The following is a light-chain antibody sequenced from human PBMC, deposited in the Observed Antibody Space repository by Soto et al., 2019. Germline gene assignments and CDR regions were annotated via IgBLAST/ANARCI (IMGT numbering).Light chain of an antibody. J-gene: IGKJ1*01. CDR2: GAS. CDR1: QSISTS. Sequence: DIQMTQSPSTLSASVGDRVTITCRATQSISTSLAWYQQKPGKAPNLLISGASNLESGVPSRFSGSGYGKELTLTITRLNPHDFQSYYCQQYYTYSTFGQGTKV. V-gene: IGKV1-5*01. CDR3: QQYYTYST.